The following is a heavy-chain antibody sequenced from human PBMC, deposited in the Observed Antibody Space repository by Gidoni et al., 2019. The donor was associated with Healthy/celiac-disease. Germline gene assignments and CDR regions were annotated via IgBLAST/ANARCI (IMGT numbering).Heavy chain of an antibody. CDR3: AADDYGDYAIDY. CDR2: ISYDGSNK. CDR1: GFTFSSYG. Sequence: QVQLVESGGGVVQPGRSLRLSCAASGFTFSSYGMHWVRQAPGKGLEWVAVISYDGSNKYYADSVKGRFTISRDNSKNTLYLQMNSLRAEDTAVYYCAADDYGDYAIDYWGQGTLVTVSS. V-gene: IGHV3-30*03. J-gene: IGHJ4*02. D-gene: IGHD4-17*01.